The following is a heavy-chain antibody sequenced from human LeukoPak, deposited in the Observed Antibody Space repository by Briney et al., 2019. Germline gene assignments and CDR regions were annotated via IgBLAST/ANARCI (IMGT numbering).Heavy chain of an antibody. D-gene: IGHD2-2*01. V-gene: IGHV3-21*01. CDR2: ISSSSTYI. J-gene: IGHJ6*03. CDR3: SRRYCSSTSCYRSVVNYMDV. Sequence: GGSLRLSCAASGFTFSSYSMNWVRQAPGKGLEWVSSISSSSTYIYYADSVKGRFTISRDNAKNSLYLKMNSLRAEDTAVCYCSRRYCSSTSCYRSVVNYMDVWGKGTTVTVSS. CDR1: GFTFSSYS.